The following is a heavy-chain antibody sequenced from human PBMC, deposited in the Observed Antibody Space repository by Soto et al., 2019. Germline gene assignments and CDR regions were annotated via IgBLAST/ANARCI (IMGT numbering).Heavy chain of an antibody. CDR2: ITGGGNT. J-gene: IGHJ4*02. CDR1: GDSISSSHYY. V-gene: IGHV4-39*01. Sequence: QLHLQESGPGLVKPSETLSLTCSVSGDSISSSHYYWGWIRQPPGKRLEWLGSITGGGNTYYNPSLQSQVTLSVDTSKNQFSLRLTSVTTADMGVYYCARPVQWRLPPDYWGQGILVTVS. D-gene: IGHD4-17*01. CDR3: ARPVQWRLPPDY.